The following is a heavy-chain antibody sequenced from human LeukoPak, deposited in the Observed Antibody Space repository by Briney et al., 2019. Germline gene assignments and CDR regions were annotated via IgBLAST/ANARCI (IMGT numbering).Heavy chain of an antibody. CDR3: ARQYGDDRYNWFDP. CDR2: ISTYNGHT. CDR1: GYTFTSYG. D-gene: IGHD4-17*01. J-gene: IGHJ5*02. Sequence: ASVKVSCKASGYTFTSYGISWVRQAPGQGLEWMGWISTYNGHTIYAQKLQGRVTMTTDTSTSTAYMDLRSLRSDDTAIYYCARQYGDDRYNWFDPWGQGTLVTVSS. V-gene: IGHV1-18*01.